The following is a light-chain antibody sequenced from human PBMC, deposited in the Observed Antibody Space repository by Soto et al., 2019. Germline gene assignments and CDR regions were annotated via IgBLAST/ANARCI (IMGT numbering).Light chain of an antibody. CDR3: QQRHIWQLT. CDR2: DTS. CDR1: QSVGGH. Sequence: EIVLTQSPDSLSLSPGDRATLSCRASQSVGGHLAWYQQRPGQAPRLLIFDTSVTATGIPARFSGSGSGTDLTLTITSLEPEDSAVYYCQQRHIWQLTFGGGTRLEIK. V-gene: IGKV3-11*01. J-gene: IGKJ4*01.